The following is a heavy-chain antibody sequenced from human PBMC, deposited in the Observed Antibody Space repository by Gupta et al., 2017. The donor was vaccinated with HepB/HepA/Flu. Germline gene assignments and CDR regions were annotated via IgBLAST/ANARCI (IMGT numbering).Heavy chain of an antibody. Sequence: QVQLQQWGAGLLKPSETLSLPCAVYGGSFSGYYLSWIRQPPGKGLEWIGEINHSGSTNYNPSLKSRVTISVDTSKNQFSLKLSSVTAADTAVYYCARIGTYGGYVPYYFDYWGQGTLVTVSS. J-gene: IGHJ4*02. CDR1: GGSFSGYY. CDR3: ARIGTYGGYVPYYFDY. D-gene: IGHD5-12*01. CDR2: INHSGST. V-gene: IGHV4-34*01.